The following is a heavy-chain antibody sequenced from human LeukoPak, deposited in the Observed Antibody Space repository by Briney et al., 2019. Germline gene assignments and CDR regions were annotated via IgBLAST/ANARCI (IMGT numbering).Heavy chain of an antibody. CDR2: ISYDGSNK. D-gene: IGHD3-3*01. V-gene: IGHV3-30-3*01. CDR1: GFTFSSYA. CDR3: ARDDFWSGYYIVDY. J-gene: IGHJ4*02. Sequence: GGSLRLSCAASGFTFSSYAMRWVRQAPGKGLEWVAVISYDGSNKYYADSVKGRFTISRDNSKNTLYLQMNSLRAEDTAVYYCARDDFWSGYYIVDYWGQGTLVTVSS.